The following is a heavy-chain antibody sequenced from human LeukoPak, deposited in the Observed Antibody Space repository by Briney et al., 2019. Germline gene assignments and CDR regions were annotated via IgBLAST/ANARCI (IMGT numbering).Heavy chain of an antibody. CDR1: GYTFTSYD. CDR3: ARAPLWARGTTGSYYYGMDV. J-gene: IGHJ6*02. Sequence: GASVKVSCKASGYTFTSYDINWVRQATGQGLEWMGWMNPNSGNTGYAQKFQGRVTMTRNTSISTAYMELSSLRSEDTAVYYCARAPLWARGTTGSYYYGMDVWGQGTTVTVSS. CDR2: MNPNSGNT. D-gene: IGHD1-26*01. V-gene: IGHV1-8*01.